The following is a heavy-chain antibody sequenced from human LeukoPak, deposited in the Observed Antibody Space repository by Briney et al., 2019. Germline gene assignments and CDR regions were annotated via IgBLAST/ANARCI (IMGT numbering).Heavy chain of an antibody. V-gene: IGHV1-2*02. CDR3: ARVDGSYYRSDAFDI. D-gene: IGHD1-26*01. J-gene: IGHJ3*02. Sequence: ASVKVSCKASGYTFTGYYMHWVRQAPGQGLEWMGWINPNSGGTNYAQKFQGRVTMTRDTSISTAYMELSRLRPDDTAVYYCARVDGSYYRSDAFDIWGQGTMVTVSS. CDR1: GYTFTGYY. CDR2: INPNSGGT.